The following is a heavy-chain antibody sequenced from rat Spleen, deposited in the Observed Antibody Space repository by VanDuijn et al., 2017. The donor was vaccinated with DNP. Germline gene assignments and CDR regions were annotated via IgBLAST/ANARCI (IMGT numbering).Heavy chain of an antibody. CDR1: GFTFSDYN. J-gene: IGHJ3*01. Sequence: EVQLVESGGGLVQPGRSLKLSCAASGFTFSDYNMAWVRQAPKKGLEWVTTIIFDGSPTYYRDSVKGRFTISRENVRSTLYLQMDSLRSEDTATYYCARSGSYGGHWFAYWGQGTLVTVSS. V-gene: IGHV5-7*01. CDR2: IIFDGSPT. CDR3: ARSGSYGGHWFAY. D-gene: IGHD1-1*01.